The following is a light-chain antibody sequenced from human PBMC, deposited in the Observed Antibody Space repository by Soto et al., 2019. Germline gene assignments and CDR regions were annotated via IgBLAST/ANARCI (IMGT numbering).Light chain of an antibody. V-gene: IGKV1-39*01. CDR1: QSISSY. Sequence: DIQMTQSPSSLSASVGDRVTITCRASQSISSYLNWYQQKPGKAPKLLIYAASSLQSGVQSRFSGSGSGTDFTLTISSLQPEDFATYYCQHYNDYSYTFGPGTNLEIK. J-gene: IGKJ2*01. CDR3: QHYNDYSYT. CDR2: AAS.